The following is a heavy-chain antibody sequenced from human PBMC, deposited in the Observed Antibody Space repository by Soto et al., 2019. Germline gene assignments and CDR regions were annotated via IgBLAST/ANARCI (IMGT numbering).Heavy chain of an antibody. CDR2: ISAYNGNT. CDR1: GYTLTSYG. D-gene: IGHD6-13*01. J-gene: IGHJ5*02. V-gene: IGHV1-18*01. CDR3: ARVNGYSSSWYSNNWFDP. Sequence: GASVKVSCKASGYTLTSYGISWVRQAPGQGLEWMGWISAYNGNTNYAQKLQGRVTMTTDTSTSTAYMELRSLRSDDTAVYYCARVNGYSSSWYSNNWFDPWGQGTLVTVSS.